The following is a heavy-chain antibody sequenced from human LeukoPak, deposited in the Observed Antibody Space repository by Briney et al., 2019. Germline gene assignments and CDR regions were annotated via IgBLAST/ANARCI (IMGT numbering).Heavy chain of an antibody. J-gene: IGHJ4*02. D-gene: IGHD1-20*01. Sequence: PGRSLRLSCAASGFTLSSYGMHWVRQAPGKGLEWVAVISYDGSNKYYADSVKGRFTISRDNSKNTLYLQMDSLRAEDTAVYYCAPTGITGNWGQGTLVTVSS. V-gene: IGHV3-30*03. CDR3: APTGITGN. CDR2: ISYDGSNK. CDR1: GFTLSSYG.